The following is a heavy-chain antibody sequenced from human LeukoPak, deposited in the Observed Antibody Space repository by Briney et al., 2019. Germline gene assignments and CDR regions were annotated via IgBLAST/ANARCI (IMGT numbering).Heavy chain of an antibody. Sequence: SETLSLTCPVSGGSISSYYWSWIRQPPGKGLEWIGYIYYSGSTNYNPSLKSRVTISVDTSKNQFSLKLSSVTAADTAVYYCARDRGVGMDVWGKGTTVTVSS. J-gene: IGHJ6*04. D-gene: IGHD3-10*01. CDR1: GGSISSYY. CDR2: IYYSGST. CDR3: ARDRGVGMDV. V-gene: IGHV4-59*01.